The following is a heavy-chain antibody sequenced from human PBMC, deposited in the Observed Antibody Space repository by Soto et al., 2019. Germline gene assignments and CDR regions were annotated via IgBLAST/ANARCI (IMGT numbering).Heavy chain of an antibody. Sequence: QLQLQESGPGLVKPSETLSLTCTVSGGSISSSSYYWGWIRQPPGKGLEWIGSIYYSGSTYYNQSLKSRVTISVDTSKNQFSLKLSSVTAADTAVYYCAGLPLGGPFRWYFDLWGRGTLVTVSS. J-gene: IGHJ2*01. V-gene: IGHV4-39*01. CDR3: AGLPLGGPFRWYFDL. CDR2: IYYSGST. D-gene: IGHD3-10*01. CDR1: GGSISSSSYY.